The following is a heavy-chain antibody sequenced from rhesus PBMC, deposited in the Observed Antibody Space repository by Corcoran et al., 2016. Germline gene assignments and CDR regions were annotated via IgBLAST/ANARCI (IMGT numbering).Heavy chain of an antibody. J-gene: IGHJ4*01. V-gene: IGHV3S18*01. D-gene: IGHD5-12*01. Sequence: DVQLLATGGGLVQPGGFSILTFPAVSRPVGRSWISWFRQAPGKGLEWVSGISYTGGSTSYADSVKGRFTISRENAKNTLYLQMDSLRAEDTAVYYCARGGTATSYWGQGVLVTVSS. CDR1: SRPVGRSW. CDR3: ARGGTATSY. CDR2: ISYTGGST.